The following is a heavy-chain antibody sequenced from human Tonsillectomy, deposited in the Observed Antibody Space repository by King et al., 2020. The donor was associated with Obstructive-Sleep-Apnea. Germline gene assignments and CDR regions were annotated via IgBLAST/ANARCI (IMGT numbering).Heavy chain of an antibody. Sequence: QLQESGPGLVKPSETLSLLCTVSGGSVSSTSYYWGWIRQSPGAGLEWIGHIYSAGSTYYNPSLKSRAIISVDMSKNQFSLRLSTVTAADTAVYYCARRSTGYASYFDYWGQGTLVTVSS. J-gene: IGHJ4*02. D-gene: IGHD2-2*01. CDR2: IYSAGST. V-gene: IGHV4-39*01. CDR3: ARRSTGYASYFDY. CDR1: GGSVSSTSYY.